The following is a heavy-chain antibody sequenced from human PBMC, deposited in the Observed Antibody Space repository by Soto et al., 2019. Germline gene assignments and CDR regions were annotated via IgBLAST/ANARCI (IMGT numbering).Heavy chain of an antibody. V-gene: IGHV3-30*18. D-gene: IGHD1-7*01. CDR2: ISYDGSNK. CDR1: GFTFSSYG. CDR3: AKKKLELPDY. Sequence: TGGSLRLSCAASGFTFSSYGMHWVRQAPGKGLEWVAVISYDGSNKYYADSVKGRFTISRDNSKSTLYLQMNSLRAEDTAVYYCAKKKLELPDYWGQGTLVTVSS. J-gene: IGHJ4*02.